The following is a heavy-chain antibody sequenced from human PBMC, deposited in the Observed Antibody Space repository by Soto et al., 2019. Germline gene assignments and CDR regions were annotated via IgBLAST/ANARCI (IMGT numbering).Heavy chain of an antibody. J-gene: IGHJ4*02. V-gene: IGHV3-30*03. D-gene: IGHD3-10*01. CDR2: ISYDGSNK. Sequence: HPGGSLRLSCAASGFTFSSYGMHWVRQAPGKGLEWVAVISYDGSNKYYADSVKGRFTISRDNSKNTLYLQMNSLRAEDTAVYYCATSRAHYGSGKGPTTLDYWGQGTLVTVSS. CDR3: ATSRAHYGSGKGPTTLDY. CDR1: GFTFSSYG.